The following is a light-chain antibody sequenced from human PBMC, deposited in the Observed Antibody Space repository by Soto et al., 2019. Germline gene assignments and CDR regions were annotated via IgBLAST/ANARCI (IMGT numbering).Light chain of an antibody. Sequence: EIVLTQSPAALSLSPGKIATLACRASQSGSTNFACFQQKPGQPPRLLISDASYRATGVPARFSGRGSGTDFTLSITSLEPEDFAVYYCQQRSNWPRLTFGPGTKVHIK. J-gene: IGKJ3*01. CDR1: QSGSTN. V-gene: IGKV3-11*01. CDR3: QQRSNWPRLT. CDR2: DAS.